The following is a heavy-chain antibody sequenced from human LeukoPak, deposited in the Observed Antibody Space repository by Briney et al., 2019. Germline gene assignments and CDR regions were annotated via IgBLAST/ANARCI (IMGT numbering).Heavy chain of an antibody. Sequence: GGSLRLSCAASGFTFSSYDMSWVRQAPGKGLEWVSAISGSGVGTYYADSVKGRFTISRDNSENTMYLQMNSLRDEDTAVYYCANVLRGYSFAHGDYWGQGTLVTVSS. V-gene: IGHV3-23*01. J-gene: IGHJ4*02. CDR3: ANVLRGYSFAHGDY. D-gene: IGHD5-18*01. CDR1: GFTFSSYD. CDR2: ISGSGVGT.